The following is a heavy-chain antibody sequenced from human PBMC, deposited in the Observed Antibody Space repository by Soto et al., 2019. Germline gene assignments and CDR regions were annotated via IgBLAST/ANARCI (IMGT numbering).Heavy chain of an antibody. J-gene: IGHJ6*02. CDR3: AREDPPCHIAYGLDL. V-gene: IGHV3-21*01. CDR2: ISSRSDI. Sequence: AGGSLRLSCLGSGFTFSTYSINWVRQAPGNGLEWVSSISSRSDIYYADSVKGRFTISRDNAKNSVSLQMYSLRAEDTAVYYCAREDPPCHIAYGLDLWGQGTTVTVSS. CDR1: GFTFSTYS.